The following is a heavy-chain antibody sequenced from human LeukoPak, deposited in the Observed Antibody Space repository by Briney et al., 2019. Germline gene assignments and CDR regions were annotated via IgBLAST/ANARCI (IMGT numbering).Heavy chain of an antibody. V-gene: IGHV3-23*01. CDR2: ISGSGGST. CDR1: GFTFSSYA. CDR3: AKARSRSLQYYYGSESEYRPSTDYFDV. D-gene: IGHD3-10*01. Sequence: GGSLRLSYAASGFTFSSYAMSWVRQAPGKGLEWVSAISGSGGSTYYADSVKGRFTISRDNSKNTLYLQMDSLRAEDTAVYYCAKARSRSLQYYYGSESEYRPSTDYFDVWGKGTTVTVSS. J-gene: IGHJ6*03.